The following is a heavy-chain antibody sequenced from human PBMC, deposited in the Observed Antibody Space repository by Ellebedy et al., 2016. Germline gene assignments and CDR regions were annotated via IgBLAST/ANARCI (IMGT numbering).Heavy chain of an antibody. V-gene: IGHV4-30-4*01. CDR3: ARSYYGSGSYHMPLFD. J-gene: IGHJ4*02. CDR1: GGSISSGDYY. CDR2: IYYSGST. Sequence: SETLSLTCTVSGGSISSGDYYWSWIRQPPGKGLEWIGYIYYSGSTYYNPSLKSRVTISVDTSKNQFSLKLSSVTAADTAVYYCARSYYGSGSYHMPLFDWGQGTLVTVSS. D-gene: IGHD3-10*01.